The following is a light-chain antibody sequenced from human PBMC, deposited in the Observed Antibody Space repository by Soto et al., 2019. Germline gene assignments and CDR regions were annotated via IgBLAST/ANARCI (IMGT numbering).Light chain of an antibody. J-gene: IGKJ4*01. CDR3: QQYSSYFT. CDR2: KAT. CDR1: ESITKY. V-gene: IGKV1-5*03. Sequence: DIQLTQSPSTVPASVGDRVTITCRAAESITKYLAWYQQKPGKAPKLLIHKATTLQNGVPPRFSGSGFGTEFTLTIYGLQPDDFATYFCQQYSSYFTFGGGTKVEIK.